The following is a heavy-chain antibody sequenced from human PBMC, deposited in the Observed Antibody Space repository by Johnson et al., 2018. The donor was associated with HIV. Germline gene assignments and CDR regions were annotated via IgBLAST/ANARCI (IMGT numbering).Heavy chain of an antibody. Sequence: EVQVVESGGGVVQPGRSLRLSCAASGFTFSSYAVHWVRQAPGKGLEYVSAISSNGGSTYYANSVKGRFTISRDNSKNTLYLQMGSLRAEDMAVYYCARGQGGAIPHDAFDIWGQGTMVTVSS. CDR3: ARGQGGAIPHDAFDI. D-gene: IGHD3-16*01. CDR2: ISSNGGST. V-gene: IGHV3-64*01. CDR1: GFTFSSYA. J-gene: IGHJ3*02.